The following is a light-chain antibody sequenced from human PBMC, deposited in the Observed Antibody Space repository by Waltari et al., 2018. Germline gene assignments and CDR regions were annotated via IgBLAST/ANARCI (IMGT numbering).Light chain of an antibody. V-gene: IGLV1-40*01. CDR2: GNS. CDR3: LSYDNSLNGWV. Sequence: QPVLPQPPSVPGAPGPRVTISCTGSSSTIGAGFDVHWYQQLPGRAPKIFIYGNSNRASGVPDRFSGSKSATSASLAITGLQAEDEADYYCLSYDNSLNGWVFGGGTKLTVL. J-gene: IGLJ3*02. CDR1: SSTIGAGFD.